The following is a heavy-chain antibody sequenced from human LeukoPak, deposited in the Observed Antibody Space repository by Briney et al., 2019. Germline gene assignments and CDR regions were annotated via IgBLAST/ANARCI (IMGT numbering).Heavy chain of an antibody. V-gene: IGHV3-30*04. Sequence: GGSLRLSCAASGFTFSSYAMHWVRQAPGKGLEWVAVISYDGSNKYYADSVKGRFTISRDNSKNTLYLQMNSLRAEDTAVYYCARDAGVAVAGIFDYWGQGTLVAVSS. J-gene: IGHJ4*02. CDR1: GFTFSSYA. D-gene: IGHD6-19*01. CDR2: ISYDGSNK. CDR3: ARDAGVAVAGIFDY.